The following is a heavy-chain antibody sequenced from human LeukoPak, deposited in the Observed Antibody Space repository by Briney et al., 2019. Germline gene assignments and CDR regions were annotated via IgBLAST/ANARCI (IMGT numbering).Heavy chain of an antibody. J-gene: IGHJ6*04. D-gene: IGHD1-14*01. V-gene: IGHV1-3*01. Sequence: ASVTVSCKASGYTFTSYAMHWVRQAPGQRLEWMGWINAGNGNTKYSQKFQGRVTITRDTSAGTAYMELSSLRSEDTAVYYCARDPTGYYGMDVWGKGTTVTVSS. CDR3: ARDPTGYYGMDV. CDR1: GYTFTSYA. CDR2: INAGNGNT.